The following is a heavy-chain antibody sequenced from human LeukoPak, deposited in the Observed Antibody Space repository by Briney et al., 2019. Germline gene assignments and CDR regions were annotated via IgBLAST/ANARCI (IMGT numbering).Heavy chain of an antibody. D-gene: IGHD6-13*01. V-gene: IGHV3-30*04. CDR3: AGGEQQLNCYYYYGMDV. J-gene: IGHJ6*04. CDR2: ISYDGSNK. Sequence: PGGSLRLSCAASGFTFSSYAMHWVRQAPGKGLEWVAVISYDGSNKYYADSVKGRFTISRDNSKNTLYLQMNSLRAEDTAVYYCAGGEQQLNCYYYYGMDVWGKGTTVTVSS. CDR1: GFTFSSYA.